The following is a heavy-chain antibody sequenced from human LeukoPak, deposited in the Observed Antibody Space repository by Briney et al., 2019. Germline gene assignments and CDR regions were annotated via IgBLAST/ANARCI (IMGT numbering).Heavy chain of an antibody. Sequence: PSETLSLTCTVSGGSISSSSYYWGWIRQPPGKGLEWIGSIYYSGSTYYNPSLKSRVTISVDTSKNQFSLKLSSVTAADTAVYYCARHGSPFYSSSSSLFYFDYWGQGTLSPSPQ. J-gene: IGHJ4*02. CDR2: IYYSGST. CDR1: GGSISSSSYY. D-gene: IGHD6-6*01. CDR3: ARHGSPFYSSSSSLFYFDY. V-gene: IGHV4-39*01.